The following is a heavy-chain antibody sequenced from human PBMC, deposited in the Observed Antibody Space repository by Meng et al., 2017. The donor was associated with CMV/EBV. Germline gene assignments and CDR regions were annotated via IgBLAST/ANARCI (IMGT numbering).Heavy chain of an antibody. CDR3: ARGYCSSTSCPNYFDY. D-gene: IGHD2-2*01. V-gene: IGHV4-34*01. CDR2: INHSGST. J-gene: IGHJ4*02. CDR1: GGSFSGYY. Sequence: GSLRLSCAVYGGSFSGYYWSWIRQLPGKGLEWIGEINHSGSTNYNPSLKSRVTISVDTSKNQFSLKLSSVTAADTAVYYCARGYCSSTSCPNYFDYWGQGTLVTVSS.